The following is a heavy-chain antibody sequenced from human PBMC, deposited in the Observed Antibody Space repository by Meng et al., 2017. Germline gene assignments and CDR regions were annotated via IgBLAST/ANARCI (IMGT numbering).Heavy chain of an antibody. D-gene: IGHD1-1*01. CDR2: IIPIFGTA. CDR3: VRVDRNDDADFDY. Sequence: QGQWAQSGGEGKKPGSSVKVSCKASGSAFSSYAISWVRQDPGQGLEWMGGIIPIFGTANYAQKFQGRVTITADKSTSTAYMELSSLRSEDTAVYYCVRVDRNDDADFDYWGQGTLVTVSS. CDR1: GSAFSSYA. J-gene: IGHJ4*02. V-gene: IGHV1-69*06.